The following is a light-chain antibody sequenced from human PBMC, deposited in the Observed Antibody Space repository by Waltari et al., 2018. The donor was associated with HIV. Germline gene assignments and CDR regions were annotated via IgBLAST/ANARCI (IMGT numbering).Light chain of an antibody. CDR3: QVWDSSSDHVL. Sequence: SSVLTQPPPVSVAPGKTAMITCGGNNNEKKNVHWDQKQAGQSPVLLIYYDSDRPSWIPERFSGSNSGNTATLTISRVGDGDEADYYCQVWDSSSDHVLFGGGTKLTVL. CDR1: NNEKKN. V-gene: IGLV3-21*04. CDR2: YDS. J-gene: IGLJ2*01.